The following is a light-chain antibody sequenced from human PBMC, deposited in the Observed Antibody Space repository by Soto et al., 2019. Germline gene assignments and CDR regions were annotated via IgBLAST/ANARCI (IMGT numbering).Light chain of an antibody. V-gene: IGKV1-27*01. CDR2: AAS. CDR1: QGINNF. J-gene: IGKJ3*01. CDR3: QEYTGAPHT. Sequence: DIQMTQSPSSLSASVGGRVTITCRASQGINNFLAWYQQKPGKAPKLLIYAASTLQSGVPSRFSGSGSGTDFTLTISSLQPEDVAVYYCQEYTGAPHTFGPGTQVDIK.